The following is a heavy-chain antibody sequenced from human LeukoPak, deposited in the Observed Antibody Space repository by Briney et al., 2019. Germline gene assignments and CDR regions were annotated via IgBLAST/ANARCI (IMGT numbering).Heavy chain of an antibody. CDR3: AKNSNFHLYDYIGGSYRWLYYYYMDV. D-gene: IGHD3-16*02. Sequence: ASVKVSCKASGYTFTSYDINWVRQATGQGLEWMGWMNPNSGNTGYAQKFQGRVTMTRNTSISTAYMELSSLRSEDTAVYYCAKNSNFHLYDYIGGSYRWLYYYYMDVWGKGTTVTVSS. J-gene: IGHJ6*03. V-gene: IGHV1-8*01. CDR1: GYTFTSYD. CDR2: MNPNSGNT.